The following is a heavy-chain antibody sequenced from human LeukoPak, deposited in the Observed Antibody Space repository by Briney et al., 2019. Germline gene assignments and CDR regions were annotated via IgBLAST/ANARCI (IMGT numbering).Heavy chain of an antibody. J-gene: IGHJ4*02. CDR3: ARDVWTGVAVSDY. CDR1: GFTFSSYW. D-gene: IGHD6-19*01. CDR2: IKEDGSIQ. Sequence: GGSLRLSCVAPGFTFSSYWMTWVRQAPGKGLEWLANIKEDGSIQYYLDSVRGRFTISRDNAKTSVYLQLNSLRADDTAVYYCARDVWTGVAVSDYWGQGTLVTVSS. V-gene: IGHV3-7*01.